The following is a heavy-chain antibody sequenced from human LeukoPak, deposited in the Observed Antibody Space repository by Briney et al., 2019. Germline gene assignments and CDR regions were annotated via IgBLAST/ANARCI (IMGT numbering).Heavy chain of an antibody. V-gene: IGHV1-18*01. CDR3: ARGPLGSSGWYPLLNYYGMDV. Sequence: ASVKVSCKASGGTFSSYAISWVRQAPGQGLEWMGWISAYNGNTNYAQKLQGRVTMTTDTSTSTAYMELRSLRSDDTAVYYCARGPLGSSGWYPLLNYYGMDVWGQGTTVTVSS. CDR1: GGTFSSYA. CDR2: ISAYNGNT. J-gene: IGHJ6*02. D-gene: IGHD6-19*01.